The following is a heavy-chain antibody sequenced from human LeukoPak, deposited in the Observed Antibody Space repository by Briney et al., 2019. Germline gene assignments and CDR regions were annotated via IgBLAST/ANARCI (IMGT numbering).Heavy chain of an antibody. V-gene: IGHV4-59*01. J-gene: IGHJ3*02. CDR1: GGSISSYY. Sequence: SETLSLTCTVSGGSISSYYWSWIRQPPGKGLEWIGYIYYSGSTNYSPSLKSRVTISVDTSKNQFSLKLSSVTAADTAVYYCARYSSGNDAFDIWGQGTMVTVSS. D-gene: IGHD6-19*01. CDR3: ARYSSGNDAFDI. CDR2: IYYSGST.